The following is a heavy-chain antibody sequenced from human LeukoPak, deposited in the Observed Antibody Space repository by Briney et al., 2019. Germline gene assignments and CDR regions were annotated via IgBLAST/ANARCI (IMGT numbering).Heavy chain of an antibody. CDR1: SGPFYSYY. V-gene: IGHV4-59*08. J-gene: IGHJ3*02. CDR3: ARVRNIVVVPAADDI. CDR2: HYDSGST. Sequence: SETLSLTCTVSSGPFYSYYWSWIRQAPGKGLEWIGYHYDSGSTHYNPSLKSRVTISLDTSKNQFSLNLSSVTAADTAVYYCARVRNIVVVPAADDIWGQGTMVTVSS. D-gene: IGHD2-2*01.